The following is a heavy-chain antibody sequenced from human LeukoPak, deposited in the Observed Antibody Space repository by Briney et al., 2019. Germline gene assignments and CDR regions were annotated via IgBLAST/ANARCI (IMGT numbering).Heavy chain of an antibody. J-gene: IGHJ4*02. CDR1: GGSITTTNW. CDR3: TRESGAFAPFGF. CDR2: VHLSGAT. V-gene: IGHV4-4*02. Sequence: SETLSLTCAVSGGSITTTNWWSWVRQPPGKGLEWIGEVHLSGATNYNPSLESRVSMSIDKSKNHLSLEVTSVTAADTAIYYCTRESGAFAPFGFWGQGTLLTVSS. D-gene: IGHD1-26*01.